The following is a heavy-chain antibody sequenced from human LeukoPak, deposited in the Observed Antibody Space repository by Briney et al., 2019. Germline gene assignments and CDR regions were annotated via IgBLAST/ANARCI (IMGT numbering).Heavy chain of an antibody. V-gene: IGHV1-2*02. D-gene: IGHD6-19*01. CDR2: INPNSGGT. CDR3: ARTGVAVAGRNFDY. Sequence: ASVKVSCKASGYTFTGYHMHWVRQAPGQGLEWMGWINPNSGGTNYAQKFQGRVTMTRDTSISTAYMELSRLRSDDTAVYYCARTGVAVAGRNFDYWGQGTLVTVSS. CDR1: GYTFTGYH. J-gene: IGHJ4*02.